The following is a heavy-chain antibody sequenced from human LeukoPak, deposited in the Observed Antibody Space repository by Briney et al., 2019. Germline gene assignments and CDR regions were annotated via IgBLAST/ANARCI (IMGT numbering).Heavy chain of an antibody. J-gene: IGHJ4*02. Sequence: SETLSLTCAVYGGSFSGYYWSWIRQPLGKGLEWIGDINHSGSTNYNPSLKSRVTISVDTSKNQFSLKLSAVTAADTAVYYSARGALAVAVDYWGQGTLVTVSS. D-gene: IGHD6-19*01. CDR1: GGSFSGYY. V-gene: IGHV4-34*01. CDR3: ARGALAVAVDY. CDR2: INHSGST.